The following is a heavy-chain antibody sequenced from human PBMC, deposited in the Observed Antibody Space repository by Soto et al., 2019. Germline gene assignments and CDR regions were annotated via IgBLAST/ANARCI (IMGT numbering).Heavy chain of an antibody. D-gene: IGHD2-2*02. Sequence: PGGALRVSCAASGFTFSSYWMSWVRQAPGKGLEWVANIKQDGSEKYYVDSVKGRFTISRDNAKNSLYLQMNSLRAEDTAVYYCARDSDGIVVVPAAIGCMDVWGQGTTVTVSS. J-gene: IGHJ6*02. V-gene: IGHV3-7*01. CDR1: GFTFSSYW. CDR3: ARDSDGIVVVPAAIGCMDV. CDR2: IKQDGSEK.